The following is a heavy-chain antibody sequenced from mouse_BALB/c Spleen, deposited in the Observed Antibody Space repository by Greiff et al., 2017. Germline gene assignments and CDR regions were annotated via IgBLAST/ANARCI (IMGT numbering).Heavy chain of an antibody. V-gene: IGHV1-39*01. CDR2: INPYYGST. CDR1: GYSFTDYI. D-gene: IGHD3-1*01. CDR3: ARQRGLSWCAY. Sequence: VQLQQSGPELVKPGASMKISCKASGYSFTDYIMLWVKQSHGKSLEWIGNINPYYGSTSYNLKFKGKATLTVDKSSSTAYMQLNSLTSEDSAVYDWARQRGLSWCAYWGQGTLVTVSA. J-gene: IGHJ3*01.